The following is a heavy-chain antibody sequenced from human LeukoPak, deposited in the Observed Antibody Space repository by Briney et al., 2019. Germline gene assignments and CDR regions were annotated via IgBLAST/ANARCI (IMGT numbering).Heavy chain of an antibody. Sequence: PGGSLRLSCAASGFTVSSNYMSWVRQAPGKGLEWVSVIYSGGSTYYADSVKGRFTISRDNSKNTLYLQMNSLRAEDTAVYYCARDRRYRSGGSCYERGYFDYWGQGTLVTVSS. CDR2: IYSGGST. CDR1: GFTVSSNY. V-gene: IGHV3-53*01. J-gene: IGHJ4*02. CDR3: ARDRRYRSGGSCYERGYFDY. D-gene: IGHD2-15*01.